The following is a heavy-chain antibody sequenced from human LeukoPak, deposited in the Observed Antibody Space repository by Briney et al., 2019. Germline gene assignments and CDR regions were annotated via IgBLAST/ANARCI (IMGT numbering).Heavy chain of an antibody. D-gene: IGHD3-16*01. CDR2: ISSDGDST. J-gene: IGHJ4*02. CDR3: VKDRVTWGTAFPDY. CDR1: GFTFSSYA. V-gene: IGHV3-64D*06. Sequence: GSLRLSCSASGFTFSSYAMRWVRQAPGKGLEYISAISSDGDSTYLTDSVKGRFTISRDNSKNTLYLQMSSLRAEDTAMYYCVKDRVTWGTAFPDYWGQGTLVTVSS.